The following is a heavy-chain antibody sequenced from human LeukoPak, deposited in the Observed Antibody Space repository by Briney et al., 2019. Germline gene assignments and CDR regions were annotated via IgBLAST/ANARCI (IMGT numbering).Heavy chain of an antibody. CDR3: ARLVVVPANNYYYMDV. CDR2: IYTSGST. V-gene: IGHV4-4*09. D-gene: IGHD2-2*01. Sequence: SETLSLTCTGSGGSISSYYWSWIRQPPGKGLEWIGYIYTSGSTNYNPSLKSRVTISVDTSKNQFSLKLSSVTAADTAVYYCARLVVVPANNYYYMDVWGKGTTVTVSS. J-gene: IGHJ6*03. CDR1: GGSISSYY.